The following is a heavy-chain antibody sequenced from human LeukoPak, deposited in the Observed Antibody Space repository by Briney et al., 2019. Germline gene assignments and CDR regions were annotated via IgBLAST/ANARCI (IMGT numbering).Heavy chain of an antibody. J-gene: IGHJ4*02. CDR2: LSGSGAGT. CDR3: TTDIRYFDWLLPPRTFDY. D-gene: IGHD3-9*01. V-gene: IGHV3-23*01. Sequence: GGSLRLSCAASGFTFSDYALGWVRQAPGRGLEWVATLSGSGAGTYYSDSVQGRFTISRDNSKRTLFLQMNSLKTEDTAVYYCTTDIRYFDWLLPPRTFDYWGQGTLVTVSS. CDR1: GFTFSDYA.